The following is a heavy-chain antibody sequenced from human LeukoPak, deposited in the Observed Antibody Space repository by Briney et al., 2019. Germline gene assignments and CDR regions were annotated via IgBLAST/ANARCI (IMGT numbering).Heavy chain of an antibody. V-gene: IGHV3-9*01. D-gene: IGHD7-27*01. J-gene: IGHJ4*02. CDR2: ISWNSGSI. CDR3: TKGTWGNPFDY. CDR1: GFTFDDYA. Sequence: GGSLRLSCAASGFTFDDYAMHWVRPTPGKGLEWVSGISWNSGSIVYADSVKGRFTISRDNAKSSLYLQMNSLIAEDTALYYCTKGTWGNPFDYWGQGTLVTVSS.